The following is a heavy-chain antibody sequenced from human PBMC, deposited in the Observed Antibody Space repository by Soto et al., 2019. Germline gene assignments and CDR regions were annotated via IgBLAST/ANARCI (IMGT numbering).Heavy chain of an antibody. Sequence: EGQLVESGGGLVQPGRSLRLSCAASGFTFEDSVMHWVRQAPGKGLEWVSGISWNSDIRAYADSVKGRFTISRDNAKDSVYLQMSSMRAEDTALYYCAKDMAHYDFWGNTERALDVGGQGTTVIVSS. CDR1: GFTFEDSV. V-gene: IGHV3-9*01. CDR2: ISWNSDIR. D-gene: IGHD3-3*01. J-gene: IGHJ6*02. CDR3: AKDMAHYDFWGNTERALDV.